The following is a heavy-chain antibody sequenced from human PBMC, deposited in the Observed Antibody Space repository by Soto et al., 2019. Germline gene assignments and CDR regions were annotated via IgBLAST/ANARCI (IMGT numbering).Heavy chain of an antibody. D-gene: IGHD3-16*01. V-gene: IGHV3-7*03. J-gene: IGHJ5*02. CDR3: VCDWGKFGGA. CDR2: IKQDGSET. CDR1: GFIFGSYW. Sequence: EVQLVESGGGLVQPGGSLRLSCAASGFIFGSYWMSWVRQAPGKGLEWVAVIKQDGSETYYVDSVKGRFTISRDNAKKALYLQMNSRRGEDTAVYYCVCDWGKFGGAWGQGIPVTV.